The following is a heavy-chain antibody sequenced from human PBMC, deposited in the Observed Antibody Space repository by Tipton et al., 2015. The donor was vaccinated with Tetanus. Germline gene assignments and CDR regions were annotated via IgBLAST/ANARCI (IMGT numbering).Heavy chain of an antibody. Sequence: LRLSCAVYGGSFSGYYWSWIRQPPGKGLEWIGEINHSGSTNYSPSLKSRVTISVDTSKNQFSPRLSSVTAADTAVYYCARGPPRLQFSYWGQGTLVTVSS. CDR3: ARGPPRLQFSY. D-gene: IGHD5-24*01. CDR2: INHSGST. J-gene: IGHJ4*02. CDR1: GGSFSGYY. V-gene: IGHV4-34*01.